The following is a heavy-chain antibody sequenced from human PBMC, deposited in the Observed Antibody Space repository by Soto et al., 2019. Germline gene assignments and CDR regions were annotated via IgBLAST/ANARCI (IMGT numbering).Heavy chain of an antibody. Sequence: SETLSLTCTVSGGSISSGGYYWSWIRQHPGKGLEWIGYIYYSGSTYYNPSLKSRVTISVDTSKNQFSLKLSSVTAADTAVYYCAREVVRYCSGGSCYSHDAFDIWGQGTMVTVSS. CDR2: IYYSGST. J-gene: IGHJ3*02. D-gene: IGHD2-15*01. V-gene: IGHV4-31*03. CDR1: GGSISSGGYY. CDR3: AREVVRYCSGGSCYSHDAFDI.